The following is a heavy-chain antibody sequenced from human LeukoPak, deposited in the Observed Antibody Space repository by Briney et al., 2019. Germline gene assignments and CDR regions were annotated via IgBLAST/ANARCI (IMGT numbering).Heavy chain of an antibody. J-gene: IGHJ3*02. CDR2: IYSSGST. V-gene: IGHV4-4*07. CDR1: RGSISSYY. CDR3: AREYTVTYNAFDI. Sequence: SETLSLTCTVSRGSISSYYWAWIRQPADKGLEWIGRIYSSGSTNYNPSLKSRVTISVDTSNNQFSLKLSSVTAADTAVYYCAREYTVTYNAFDIWGQGTMVTVSS. D-gene: IGHD4-11*01.